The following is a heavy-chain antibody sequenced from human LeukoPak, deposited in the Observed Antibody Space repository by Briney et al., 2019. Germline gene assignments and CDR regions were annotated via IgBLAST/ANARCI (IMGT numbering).Heavy chain of an antibody. J-gene: IGHJ3*02. CDR3: ARGSSVTADAFDI. Sequence: GGSLSLSCAAPGLTVSSHYMTWVRQAPGKGRKCVSVIYSGGGTWHADSVKGRFTISRDNSKNTLYLQMNSLRAEDTAVYYCARGSSVTADAFDIWGQGTLVTVSS. D-gene: IGHD2-21*02. CDR2: IYSGGGT. CDR1: GLTVSSHY. V-gene: IGHV3-66*01.